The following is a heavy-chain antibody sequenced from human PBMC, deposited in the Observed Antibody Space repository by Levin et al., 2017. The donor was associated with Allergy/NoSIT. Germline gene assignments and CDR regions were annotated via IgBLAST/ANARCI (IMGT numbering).Heavy chain of an antibody. V-gene: IGHV6-1*01. CDR3: ARSGYFQEYLQH. CDR1: GDSVSSNTAA. CDR2: TYYRSNWHS. D-gene: IGHD5-12*01. J-gene: IGHJ1*01. Sequence: SQTLSLICAISGDSVSSNTAAWNWIRQSPSRGLEWLGRTYYRSNWHSDYAVSVKSRITINADTSKNQFSLQLNSVTSEDTAMYYCARSGYFQEYLQHWGQGTLVTVSS.